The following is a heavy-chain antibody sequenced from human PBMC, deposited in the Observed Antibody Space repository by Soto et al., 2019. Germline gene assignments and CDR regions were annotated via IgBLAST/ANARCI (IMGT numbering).Heavy chain of an antibody. CDR3: ARVPTATTTFDY. V-gene: IGHV1-2*02. CDR2: INPNSGDT. Sequence: ASVKVSCKVSGYTLTELSMHWVRQAPGKGLEWMGWINPNSGDTTYAQKFQGRVTMTRDTSITTAYMELSRLRSDDTAVYYCARVPTATTTFDYWGQGTLVTVS. J-gene: IGHJ4*02. CDR1: GYTLTELS. D-gene: IGHD4-17*01.